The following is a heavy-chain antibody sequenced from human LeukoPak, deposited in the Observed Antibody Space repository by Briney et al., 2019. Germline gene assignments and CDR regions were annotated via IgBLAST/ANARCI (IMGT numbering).Heavy chain of an antibody. CDR1: QFTFNGSW. D-gene: IGHD1-1*01. J-gene: IGHJ4*02. Sequence: GGSLRLSCADSQFTFNGSWMNWVRQAPGKGLEWVANMDPTGSQKRYLDSVKGRFTISKDNPGASLYLDMHSPRAEDTAIYYCEIWTSGNYWGQGTLVTVSS. V-gene: IGHV3-7*01. CDR2: MDPTGSQK. CDR3: EIWTSGNY.